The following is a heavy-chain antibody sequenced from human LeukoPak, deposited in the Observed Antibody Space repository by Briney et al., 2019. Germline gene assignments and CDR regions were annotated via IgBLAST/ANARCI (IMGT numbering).Heavy chain of an antibody. V-gene: IGHV3-9*01. Sequence: GGSLRLSCAASGFTFDDYAMHWVRQAPGKGLEWVSGIRWNSGSIGYADSVKGRFTISRDNAKNSLYLQMNSLRAEDTALYYCAKGTVVAAAYYYYGMDVWGQGTTVTVSS. D-gene: IGHD2-15*01. CDR2: IRWNSGSI. CDR3: AKGTVVAAAYYYYGMDV. CDR1: GFTFDDYA. J-gene: IGHJ6*02.